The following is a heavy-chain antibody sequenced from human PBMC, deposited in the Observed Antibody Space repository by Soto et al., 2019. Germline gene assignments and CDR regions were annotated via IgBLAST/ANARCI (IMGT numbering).Heavy chain of an antibody. J-gene: IGHJ4*02. Sequence: LSLTCTVSGGSISSGDYYWSWIRQPPGKGLEWIGYIYYSGSTYYNPSLKSRVTISVDTSKNQFSLKLSSVTAADTAVYYCARVGANWGYFDYWCQGTLVTVSS. CDR3: ARVGANWGYFDY. CDR2: IYYSGST. D-gene: IGHD7-27*01. V-gene: IGHV4-30-4*01. CDR1: GGSISSGDYY.